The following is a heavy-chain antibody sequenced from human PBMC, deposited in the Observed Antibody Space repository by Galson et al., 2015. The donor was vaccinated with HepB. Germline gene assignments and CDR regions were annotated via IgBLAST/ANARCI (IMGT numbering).Heavy chain of an antibody. CDR3: ARAKYYYDSSGYYFDWFDP. J-gene: IGHJ5*02. CDR1: GGTFSSYA. D-gene: IGHD3-22*01. CDR2: IIPILGIA. V-gene: IGHV1-69*04. Sequence: SVKVSCKASGGTFSSYAISWVRQAPGQGLEWMGRIIPILGIANYAQKFQGRVTITADKSTSTAYMELSSLRSEDTAVYYCARAKYYYDSSGYYFDWFDPWGQGTLVTVSS.